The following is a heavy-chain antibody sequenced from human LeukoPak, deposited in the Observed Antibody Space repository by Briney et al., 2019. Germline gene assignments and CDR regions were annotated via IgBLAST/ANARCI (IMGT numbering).Heavy chain of an antibody. V-gene: IGHV4-59*01. D-gene: IGHD1-26*01. CDR3: ASGSGSYFSGLILDGY. Sequence: PSETLSLTCTVSGGSISSYYWSWIRQPPGKGLEWIGYIYYSGSTNYNPSLKSRVTISVDTSKNQFSLKLSSVTAADTAVYYCASGSGSYFSGLILDGYWGQGTLVTVSS. CDR1: GGSISSYY. CDR2: IYYSGST. J-gene: IGHJ4*02.